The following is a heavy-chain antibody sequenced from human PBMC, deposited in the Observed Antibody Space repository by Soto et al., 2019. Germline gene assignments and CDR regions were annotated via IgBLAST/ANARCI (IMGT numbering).Heavy chain of an antibody. CDR3: AKMGACCSGRCYSRPLDF. CDR1: GYIFDTYG. V-gene: IGHV1-18*01. D-gene: IGHD2-15*01. CDR2: ITPKNGDT. Sequence: QVQLLQSGAEVKKPGASVKVSCKASGYIFDTYGISWVRQAPGQGLEWLGWITPKNGDTNYAQKVQGRFTITTDTSTSTAHMELRNLRSDDTAVYYCAKMGACCSGRCYSRPLDFWGQGTMVTVAS. J-gene: IGHJ4*02.